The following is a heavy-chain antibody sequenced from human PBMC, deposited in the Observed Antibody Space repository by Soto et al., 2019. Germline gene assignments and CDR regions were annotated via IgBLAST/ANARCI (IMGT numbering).Heavy chain of an antibody. CDR3: ARDLASLLVVVTYAFDI. CDR2: ISSSSSYI. V-gene: IGHV3-21*01. CDR1: GFTFSSYS. D-gene: IGHD3-22*01. Sequence: GGSLRLSCAASGFTFSSYSMNWVRQAPGKGLEWVSSISSSSSYIYYADSVKGRFTISRDNAKNSLYLQMNSLRAEDTAVYYCARDLASLLVVVTYAFDIWGQGTMVTVSS. J-gene: IGHJ3*02.